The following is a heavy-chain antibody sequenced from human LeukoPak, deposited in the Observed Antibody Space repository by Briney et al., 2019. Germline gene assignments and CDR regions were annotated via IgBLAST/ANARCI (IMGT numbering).Heavy chain of an antibody. CDR1: GYSFTSYW. Sequence: GESLKISCKGSGYSFTSYWMGCVRQMPGKGLEWMGSIFPGDSDTRYIPSFQGEVTISADKSISTAYLQWSSLKASDTAMYYGARHGYDILTGYYVAFDYWGQGTLVTVSS. CDR2: IFPGDSDT. CDR3: ARHGYDILTGYYVAFDY. J-gene: IGHJ4*02. V-gene: IGHV5-51*01. D-gene: IGHD3-9*01.